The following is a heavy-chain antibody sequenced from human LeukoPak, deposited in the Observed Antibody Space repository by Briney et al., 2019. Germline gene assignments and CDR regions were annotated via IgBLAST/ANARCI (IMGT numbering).Heavy chain of an antibody. J-gene: IGHJ4*02. CDR2: ISYSGST. D-gene: IGHD5-12*01. CDR1: GGSISSYY. V-gene: IGHV4-59*01. Sequence: PSETLSLTCTVSGGSISSYYWSWIRQPPGKGLEWIGYISYSGSTNYNPSLKSRVTISVDTSKNQFSLKLSSVTAADTAVYYCARSYSGYDPVDHWGQGTLVTVSS. CDR3: ARSYSGYDPVDH.